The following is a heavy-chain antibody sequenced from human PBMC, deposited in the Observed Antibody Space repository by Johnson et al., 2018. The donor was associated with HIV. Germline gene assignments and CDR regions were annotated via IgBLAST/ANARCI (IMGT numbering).Heavy chain of an antibody. CDR1: GFTFSSYG. CDR2: IWFDGSNT. J-gene: IGHJ3*02. V-gene: IGHV3-33*06. Sequence: VQLVESGGGVVQPGRSLRLSCAASGFTFSSYGMHWVRQAPGKGLEWVAVIWFDGSNTYYGDSVKGRFTISRDNSKNTLYLQMNSLSAEDTAVYYCAKDDNWGYVVGTFDIWGQGTMVTVSS. D-gene: IGHD7-27*01. CDR3: AKDDNWGYVVGTFDI.